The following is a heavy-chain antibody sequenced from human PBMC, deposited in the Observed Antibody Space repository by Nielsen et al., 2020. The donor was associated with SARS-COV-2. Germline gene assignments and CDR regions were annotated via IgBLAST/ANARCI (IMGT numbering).Heavy chain of an antibody. CDR2: FDPEDGET. V-gene: IGHV1-24*01. CDR1: GYTLTELS. D-gene: IGHD6-19*01. J-gene: IGHJ6*02. CDR3: ATDTTMAVAGTYGMDV. Sequence: ASVKVSCKVSGYTLTELSVHWVRQAPGKGLEWMGGFDPEDGETIYAQKFQGRVTMTEDTSTDTAYMELSSLRSEDTAVYYCATDTTMAVAGTYGMDVWGQGTTVTVSS.